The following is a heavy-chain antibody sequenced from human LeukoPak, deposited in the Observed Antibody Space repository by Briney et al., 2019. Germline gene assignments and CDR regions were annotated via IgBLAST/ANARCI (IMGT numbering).Heavy chain of an antibody. V-gene: IGHV3-7*03. CDR1: GFTLRNYW. CDR3: AKDGKLYSSSWPDY. CDR2: IEGDARSQ. D-gene: IGHD6-13*01. J-gene: IGHJ4*02. Sequence: GGSLRLSCTASGFTLRNYWMTWVRQGPGKGLEWVANIEGDARSQYYGDPVKGRFTISKDNAKNSLYLQMDSLRAEDTAIYYCAKDGKLYSSSWPDYWGQGTLVTVSS.